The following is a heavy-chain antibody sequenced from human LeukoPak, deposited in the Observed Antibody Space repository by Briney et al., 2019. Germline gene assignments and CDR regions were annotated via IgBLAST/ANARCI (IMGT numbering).Heavy chain of an antibody. V-gene: IGHV4-39*01. CDR1: CGSISSSSYY. CDR2: IYYSGST. J-gene: IGHJ4*02. Sequence: PSETLSLTCTVSCGSISSSSYYWGWIRQPPGKGLEWIGSIYYSGSTYYNPSLKSRVTISVDTSKNQFSLKLSSVTAADTAVYYCALVHFGYSSVWYWATGSLRDYWGQGTLVTVSS. D-gene: IGHD6-19*01. CDR3: ALVHFGYSSVWYWATGSLRDY.